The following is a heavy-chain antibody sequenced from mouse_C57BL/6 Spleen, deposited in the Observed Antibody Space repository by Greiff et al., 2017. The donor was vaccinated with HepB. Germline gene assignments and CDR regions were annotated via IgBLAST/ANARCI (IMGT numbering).Heavy chain of an antibody. CDR1: GYTFTGYW. D-gene: IGHD1-1*01. V-gene: IGHV1-9*01. CDR2: ILPGSGST. CDR3: ARREPVVDYYAMDY. Sequence: QVQLQQSGAELMQPGASVKLSCKATGYTFTGYWIEWVKQRPGHGLEWIGEILPGSGSTNYNEKFKGKATFTADTSSNTAYMQLSSQTTADSAIYYCARREPVVDYYAMDYSGQRASVTVSS. J-gene: IGHJ4*01.